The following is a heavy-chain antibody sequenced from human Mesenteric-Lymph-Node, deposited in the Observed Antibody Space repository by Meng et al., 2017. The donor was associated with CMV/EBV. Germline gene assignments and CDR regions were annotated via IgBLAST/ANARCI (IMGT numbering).Heavy chain of an antibody. CDR3: ARVEDYCDSSGYYSAFDY. Sequence: FTAYIIHWMQQVPGRGLEWLTAISCDGSRTYYSDSVKDQFTISRDNSRDTLYLQMNGLRPEDTAVYYCARVEDYCDSSGYYSAFDYWGQGTLVTVSS. V-gene: IGHV3-30*03. CDR2: ISCDGSRT. J-gene: IGHJ4*02. CDR1: FTAYI. D-gene: IGHD3-22*01.